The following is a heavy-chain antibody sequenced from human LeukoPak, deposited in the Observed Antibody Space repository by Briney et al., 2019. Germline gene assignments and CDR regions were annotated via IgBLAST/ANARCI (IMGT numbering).Heavy chain of an antibody. CDR1: GFTFSSYW. CDR3: ARDQGDRSSWSFDH. V-gene: IGHV3-74*01. CDR2: IKSDGSST. D-gene: IGHD6-13*01. Sequence: GGSLRLSCAASGFTFSSYWMHWVRQAPGKGLVWVSRIKSDGSSTSYADSVKGRFTISRDNAKNTVYLQMNSQRAEDTAVYYCARDQGDRSSWSFDHWGQGTLVTVSS. J-gene: IGHJ4*02.